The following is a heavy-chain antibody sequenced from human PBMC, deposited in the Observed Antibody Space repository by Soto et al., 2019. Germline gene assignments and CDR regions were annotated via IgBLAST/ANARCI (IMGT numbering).Heavy chain of an antibody. J-gene: IGHJ3*02. CDR3: ARNGYSSGWYDAFDI. CDR1: GFTFSSYG. CDR2: IWYDGSNK. D-gene: IGHD6-19*01. V-gene: IGHV3-33*01. Sequence: GGSLRLSCAASGFTFSSYGMHWVRQAPGKGLEWVAVIWYDGSNKYYADSVKGRFTISRDNSKNTLYLQMNSLRAEDTAVYYCARNGYSSGWYDAFDIWGQGTMVTVSS.